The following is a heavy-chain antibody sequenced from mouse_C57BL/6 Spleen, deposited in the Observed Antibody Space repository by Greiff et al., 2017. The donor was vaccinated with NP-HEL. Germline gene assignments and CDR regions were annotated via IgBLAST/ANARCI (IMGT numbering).Heavy chain of an antibody. J-gene: IGHJ2*01. CDR2: VNSGSSGP. D-gene: IGHD2-4*01. V-gene: IGHV1-54*01. Sequence: VQLQQSGAELVRPGTSVKVSCKASGYAFTNYLIEWVKQRPGQGIEWIGVVNSGSSGPNYNEKFKGKATLTADKSSSTAYMHLSSLTSEDSAVNFCARSTMITTFFDYWGQGTTLTVSS. CDR1: GYAFTNYL. CDR3: ARSTMITTFFDY.